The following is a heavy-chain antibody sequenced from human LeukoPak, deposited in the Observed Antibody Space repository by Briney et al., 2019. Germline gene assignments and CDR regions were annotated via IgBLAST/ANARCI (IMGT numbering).Heavy chain of an antibody. V-gene: IGHV3-30*02. CDR2: IRYDGSDGSNK. CDR1: GFTFSSYG. D-gene: IGHD2-2*01. CDR3: AKETFTSSYGYFDY. J-gene: IGHJ4*02. Sequence: GGSLRLSCAASGFTFSSYGMLWVRQAPGKGLEWVAFIRYDGSDGSNKYNANSVKGRFTISRDNSKNTLYLQMNSLRAEDTAVYYCAKETFTSSYGYFDYWGQGTLVTVSS.